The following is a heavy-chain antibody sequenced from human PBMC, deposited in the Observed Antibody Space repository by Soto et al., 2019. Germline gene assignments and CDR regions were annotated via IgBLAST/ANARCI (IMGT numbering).Heavy chain of an antibody. CDR3: AKDHYGDYEDYYMDV. J-gene: IGHJ6*03. D-gene: IGHD4-17*01. CDR2: ISGSGGST. Sequence: GGSLRLSCAASGFTFSSYAMSWVRQAPGKGLEWVSAISGSGGSTYYADSVKGRFTISRDNSKSTLYLQMNSLRAEDTAVYYCAKDHYGDYEDYYMDVWGKGTTVTVSS. V-gene: IGHV3-23*01. CDR1: GFTFSSYA.